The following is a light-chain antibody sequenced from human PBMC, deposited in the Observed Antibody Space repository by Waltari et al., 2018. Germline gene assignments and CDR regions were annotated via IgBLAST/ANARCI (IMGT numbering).Light chain of an antibody. CDR2: LNSDGGH. Sequence: QLVLTQSPSASASLGASVKLTCTLSSGHNSYAIAWHQQQPEKGPRYWMKLNSDGGHNKGDGIPDRFSGSSSGAERYLTISSLQSEDEADYYCQTWDAGIVLFGGGTKLTVL. CDR1: SGHNSYA. V-gene: IGLV4-69*01. J-gene: IGLJ2*01. CDR3: QTWDAGIVL.